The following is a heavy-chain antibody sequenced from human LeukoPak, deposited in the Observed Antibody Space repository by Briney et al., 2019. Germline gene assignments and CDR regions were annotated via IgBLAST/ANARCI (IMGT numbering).Heavy chain of an antibody. D-gene: IGHD4-17*01. Sequence: GGSLRLSCAASGFAFSSYAMHWVRQAPGKGLEWVAVISYDGSNKYYADSVKGRFAISRDNSKNTLYLQMNSLRAEDTAVYYCARDDRGFYGDYFHDAFDIWGQRTMVTVSS. CDR1: GFAFSSYA. CDR2: ISYDGSNK. J-gene: IGHJ3*02. V-gene: IGHV3-30*09. CDR3: ARDDRGFYGDYFHDAFDI.